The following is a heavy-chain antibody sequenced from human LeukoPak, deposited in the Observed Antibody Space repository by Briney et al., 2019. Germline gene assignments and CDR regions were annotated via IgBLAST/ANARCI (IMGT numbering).Heavy chain of an antibody. D-gene: IGHD7-27*01. Sequence: TVKLSCKASGGTFTSYTTSWGRHAPRRGLEWMGGIIPSFGTANYAQKFQGRVTITAEESTSTAYMELSSLRSEDSALYYGARDAGDAAFDIWGQGTMVTVSS. J-gene: IGHJ3*02. CDR1: GGTFTSYT. CDR3: ARDAGDAAFDI. CDR2: IIPSFGTA. V-gene: IGHV1-69*13.